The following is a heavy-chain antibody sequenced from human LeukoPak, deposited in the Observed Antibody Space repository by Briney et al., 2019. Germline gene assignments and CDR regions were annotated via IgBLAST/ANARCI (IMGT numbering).Heavy chain of an antibody. Sequence: SETLSLTCTVSGGSISSSSYYWGWIRQPPGKGLEWIGSIYYSGSTYYNPSLKSRVTISVDTSKNQFSLGLSSVTAADTAVYYCARSRRSYYDYWGQGTLVTVSS. CDR1: GGSISSSSYY. J-gene: IGHJ4*02. CDR2: IYYSGST. CDR3: ARSRRSYYDY. V-gene: IGHV4-39*07.